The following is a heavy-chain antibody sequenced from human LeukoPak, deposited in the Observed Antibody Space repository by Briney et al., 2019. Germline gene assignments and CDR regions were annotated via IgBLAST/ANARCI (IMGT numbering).Heavy chain of an antibody. Sequence: ASVTVSCRASGYTFTSHGINWVRQATGPGLEWMGWMNPNSGNTGYAQKFQGRVTMTRNTSISTAYMELSSLRSEDPAVYYCARGYGSGSSSFDYWGQGTLVTVSS. CDR3: ARGYGSGSSSFDY. J-gene: IGHJ4*02. D-gene: IGHD3-10*01. CDR2: MNPNSGNT. CDR1: GYTFTSHG. V-gene: IGHV1-8*02.